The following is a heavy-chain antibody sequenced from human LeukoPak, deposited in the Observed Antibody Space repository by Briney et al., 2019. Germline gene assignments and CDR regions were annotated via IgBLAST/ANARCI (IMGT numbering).Heavy chain of an antibody. CDR3: ARTTGHFDY. J-gene: IGHJ4*02. Sequence: SQTLSLTCAISGDSVSSKSAGWNWIRQSPSRGLEWLGRTYYRSKWYNEYAVSLKGRITINPDTSKNQFSLQLNSVAPEDTAVYYCARTTGHFDYWGQGTLVTVSS. D-gene: IGHD2-8*02. V-gene: IGHV6-1*01. CDR1: GDSVSSKSAG. CDR2: TYYRSKWYN.